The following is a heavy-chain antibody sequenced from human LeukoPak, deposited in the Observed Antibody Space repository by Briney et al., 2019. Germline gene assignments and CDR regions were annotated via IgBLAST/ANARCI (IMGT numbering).Heavy chain of an antibody. V-gene: IGHV1-69*05. CDR1: GGTFSSYA. J-gene: IGHJ6*03. Sequence: GASAKVSCKASGGTFSSYAISWVRQAPGQGPEWMGGILPIFGTANYAQKFQGRVTITTDESTSTAYMELSSLRSEDTAVYYCASRKWELQYYYYMDVWGKGTTVSVSS. CDR2: ILPIFGTA. D-gene: IGHD1-26*01. CDR3: ASRKWELQYYYYMDV.